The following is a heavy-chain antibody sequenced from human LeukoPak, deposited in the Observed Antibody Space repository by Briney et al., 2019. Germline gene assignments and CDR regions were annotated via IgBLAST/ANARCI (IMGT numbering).Heavy chain of an antibody. D-gene: IGHD4-17*01. CDR1: GGSISSGGYY. CDR3: ARVDYHYFDY. CDR2: IYYTGST. Sequence: SETLSLTCTVSGGSISSGGYYWSWIRQHPGKGLEWIGYIYYTGSTYYNPSLKSRVTISVDTSKNQFSLKLSSVTAADTAVYCCARVDYHYFDYWGQGTLVTVSS. V-gene: IGHV4-31*03. J-gene: IGHJ4*02.